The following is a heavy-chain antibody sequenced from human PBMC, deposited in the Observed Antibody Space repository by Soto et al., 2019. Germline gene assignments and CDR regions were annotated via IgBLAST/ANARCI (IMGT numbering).Heavy chain of an antibody. V-gene: IGHV1-18*04. J-gene: IGHJ4*02. CDR2: ISAYNGNT. D-gene: IGHD2-21*02. CDR1: GYTFTSYG. CDR3: ARDLGVVVTARTYYFDH. Sequence: ASVKVSCKASGYTFTSYGISWVRQAPGQGLEWMGWISAYNGNTNYAQKLQGRVTMTTDTSTSTAYMELRSLRSDDTAVYYCARDLGVVVTARTYYFDHWGQGTLVTVSS.